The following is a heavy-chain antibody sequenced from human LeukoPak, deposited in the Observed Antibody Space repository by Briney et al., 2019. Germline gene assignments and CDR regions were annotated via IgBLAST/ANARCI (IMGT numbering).Heavy chain of an antibody. CDR2: TYYRSTWYN. Sequence: SQTLSLTCAISGDSVSSNSVTWNWIRQSPSRGLEWLGWTYYRSTWYNDYAVSVRGRITVNPDTSKSQFSLHLNSVTPEDTAVYYCARRLTQYDCFDPWGQGILVTVSS. CDR3: ARRLTQYDCFDP. D-gene: IGHD2-2*01. CDR1: GDSVSSNSVT. J-gene: IGHJ5*02. V-gene: IGHV6-1*01.